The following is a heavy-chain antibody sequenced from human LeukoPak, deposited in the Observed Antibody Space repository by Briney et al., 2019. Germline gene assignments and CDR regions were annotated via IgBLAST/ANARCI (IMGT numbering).Heavy chain of an antibody. D-gene: IGHD6-13*01. J-gene: IGHJ5*02. CDR3: ARDVGSWGWFDP. CDR1: GGSLSSYY. V-gene: IGHV4-59*01. CDR2: IYYSGSF. Sequence: PSETLSLTCTVSGGSLSSYYWTWIRQPPGKGLEWIGYIYYSGSFNYNPNPSLKNRVTISLDASKNQFSLKLTSVTAADTAVYYCARDVGSWGWFDPWGQGTLVTVTS.